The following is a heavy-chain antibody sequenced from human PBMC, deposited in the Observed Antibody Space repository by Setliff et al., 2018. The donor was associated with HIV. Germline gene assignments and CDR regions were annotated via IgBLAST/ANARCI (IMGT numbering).Heavy chain of an antibody. CDR2: ISSTSSTI. Sequence: GGSLRLSCAASGFTFSSRWMTWVRQAPGKGLEWVSYISSTSSTIYYANSVKGRFTISRDDAKNSLYLQMNSLRAEDTAVYYCARDLYFYYYMDVWGKGTTVTVSS. V-gene: IGHV3-48*01. J-gene: IGHJ6*03. CDR1: GFTFSSRW. D-gene: IGHD3-9*01. CDR3: ARDLYFYYYMDV.